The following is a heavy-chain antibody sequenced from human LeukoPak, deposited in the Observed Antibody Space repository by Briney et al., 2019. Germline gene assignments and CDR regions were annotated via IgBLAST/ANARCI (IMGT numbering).Heavy chain of an antibody. CDR3: ARDGWFGELLWFDP. CDR1: GGSISSGDYY. CDR2: IYYSGST. D-gene: IGHD3-10*01. V-gene: IGHV4-30-4*01. J-gene: IGHJ5*02. Sequence: QTSQTLSLTCTVSGGSISSGDYYWSWIRQPPGKGLEWIGYIYYSGSTYYNPSLKSRVTISVDMSKNQFSLKLSSVTAAGTAVYYCARDGWFGELLWFDPWGQGTLVTVSS.